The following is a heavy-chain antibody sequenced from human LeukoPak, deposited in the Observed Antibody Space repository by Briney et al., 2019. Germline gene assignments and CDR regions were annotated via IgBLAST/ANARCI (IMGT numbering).Heavy chain of an antibody. Sequence: GRSLRLSCAASGFTFSSYGMHWVRQAPGKGLEWVAVISYDGSNKYYADSVKGRFTISRDNSKNTLYLQMNSLRAEDTAVYYCARGGGIYYDSSGYYYFDYWGQGTLVTVSS. CDR1: GFTFSSYG. CDR2: ISYDGSNK. J-gene: IGHJ4*02. CDR3: ARGGGIYYDSSGYYYFDY. D-gene: IGHD3-22*01. V-gene: IGHV3-30*03.